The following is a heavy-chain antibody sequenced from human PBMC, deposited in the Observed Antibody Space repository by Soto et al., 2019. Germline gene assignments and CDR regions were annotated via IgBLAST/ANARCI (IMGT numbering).Heavy chain of an antibody. CDR2: INPNSGDT. J-gene: IGHJ6*02. V-gene: IGHV1-2*02. Sequence: ASVKVSCKASGYTFTGCYVHWVRQAPGQGLEWMGWINPNSGDTYLAQRFQGRVTMNRDTSIGTAYMELRGLTSDDTAEYYCAKGGAIVAAGTRVYLYNAMDVWGQGTTVTVPS. D-gene: IGHD1-26*01. CDR1: GYTFTGCY. CDR3: AKGGAIVAAGTRVYLYNAMDV.